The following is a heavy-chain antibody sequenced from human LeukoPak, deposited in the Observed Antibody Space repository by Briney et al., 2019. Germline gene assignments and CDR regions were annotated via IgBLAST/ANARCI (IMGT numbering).Heavy chain of an antibody. V-gene: IGHV3-15*01. CDR2: IKSRTDGGTT. J-gene: IGHJ3*02. D-gene: IGHD3-16*02. CDR1: GFTFSNAW. Sequence: GGSLRLSCAASGFTFSNAWMSWVRQAPGKGLEWVGRIKSRTDGGTTDYAAPVKGRFTISRDDSKNTLYLQMNSLKTEDTAVYYCSTDFIVGRWLHAFDIWGQGTMVTVSS. CDR3: STDFIVGRWLHAFDI.